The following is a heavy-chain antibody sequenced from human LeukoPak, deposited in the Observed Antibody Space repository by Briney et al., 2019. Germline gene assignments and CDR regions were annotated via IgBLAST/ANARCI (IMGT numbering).Heavy chain of an antibody. J-gene: IGHJ4*02. Sequence: GGSPRLSCAASGFTFSSYAMHWVRQAPGKGLEWVAVISYDGNNKYYADSVKGRLTISRDNSKNTLYLQMNSLRDEDTAVYYCASRTFYGSSGFYLDNWGQGTLVTVSS. CDR2: ISYDGNNK. V-gene: IGHV3-30*03. D-gene: IGHD3-22*01. CDR1: GFTFSSYA. CDR3: ASRTFYGSSGFYLDN.